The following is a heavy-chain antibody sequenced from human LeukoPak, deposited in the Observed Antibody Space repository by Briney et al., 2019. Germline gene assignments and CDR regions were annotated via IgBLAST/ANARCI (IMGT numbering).Heavy chain of an antibody. Sequence: SQTLSLTCTVSGDSISSGGYYWTWIRQHPGKGLEWIWYIYYSGSTSYNPSLKSRLTISVDTSKNQFSLKLNSVTAADTAVYYCARGGGCSGGTCYFNWFDPWGQGTLVTVSS. CDR3: ARGGGCSGGTCYFNWFDP. V-gene: IGHV4-31*03. D-gene: IGHD2-15*01. CDR2: IYYSGST. J-gene: IGHJ5*02. CDR1: GDSISSGGYY.